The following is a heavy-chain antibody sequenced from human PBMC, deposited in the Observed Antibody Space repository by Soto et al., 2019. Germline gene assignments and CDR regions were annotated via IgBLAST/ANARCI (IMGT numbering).Heavy chain of an antibody. J-gene: IGHJ4*02. Sequence: GAAVKVSCKASGYTFTSYAMHWVRQAPGQRLEWMGWINAGNGNTKYSQKFQGRVTITRDTSASTAYMELSSLRSEDTAVYYCARGITLPTPLDYWGQGTLVTVSS. D-gene: IGHD1-20*01. V-gene: IGHV1-3*01. CDR2: INAGNGNT. CDR3: ARGITLPTPLDY. CDR1: GYTFTSYA.